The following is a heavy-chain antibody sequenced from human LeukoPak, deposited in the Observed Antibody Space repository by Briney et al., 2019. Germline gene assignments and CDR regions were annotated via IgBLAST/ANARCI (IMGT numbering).Heavy chain of an antibody. J-gene: IGHJ6*03. CDR1: GFTFSSYW. V-gene: IGHV3-7*01. CDR3: ATRALQAYYYYMDV. Sequence: GGSLRLSCAASGFTFSSYWMSWVRQAPGKGLERVANIKQDGSEKYYVDSMKGRFTISRDNAKNSLYLQMNSLRAEDTAVYYCATRALQAYYYYMDVWGKGTTVTVSS. CDR2: IKQDGSEK.